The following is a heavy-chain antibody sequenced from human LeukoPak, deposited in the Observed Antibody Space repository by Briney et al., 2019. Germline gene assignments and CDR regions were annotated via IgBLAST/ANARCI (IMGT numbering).Heavy chain of an antibody. D-gene: IGHD1-26*01. Sequence: GGSLRLSCAASGFTFSSYWMHWVRQAPGKGLVWVLRINSDGSSTSYADSVKGRFTISRDNAKNTLYLQMNSLRAEDTAVYYCARDGGSYSEMDVVFDYWGQGTLVTVSS. V-gene: IGHV3-74*01. CDR3: ARDGGSYSEMDVVFDY. CDR1: GFTFSSYW. CDR2: INSDGSST. J-gene: IGHJ4*02.